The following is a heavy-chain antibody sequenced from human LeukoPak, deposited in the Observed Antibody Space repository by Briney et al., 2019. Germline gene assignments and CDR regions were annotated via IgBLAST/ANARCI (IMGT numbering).Heavy chain of an antibody. CDR3: ARETGIDAFDI. D-gene: IGHD3-9*01. V-gene: IGHV1-46*03. CDR2: INPSGGST. Sequence: ASVKVSCKASGYTFTSYYMHWVRQAPGQGLEWMGIINPSGGSTSYAQKFQGRVTMTRDTSTSTVYMELSGLRPEDTAVYYCARETGIDAFDIWGQGTMVTVSS. CDR1: GYTFTSYY. J-gene: IGHJ3*02.